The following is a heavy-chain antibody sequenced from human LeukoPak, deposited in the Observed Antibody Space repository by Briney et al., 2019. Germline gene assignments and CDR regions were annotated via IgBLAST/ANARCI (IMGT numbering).Heavy chain of an antibody. CDR3: ARVFDSGSQAYFYYMDV. Sequence: SETLSLTCTVSGGSISSYYWSWIRQPPGRGLEWIGYIYSSGSTNYNPSLKSRVTMSVDTSKNQFSLKVSSVTAADTAVYYCARVFDSGSQAYFYYMDVWGKGTTVTISS. D-gene: IGHD3-10*01. CDR1: GGSISSYY. J-gene: IGHJ6*03. CDR2: IYSSGST. V-gene: IGHV4-59*01.